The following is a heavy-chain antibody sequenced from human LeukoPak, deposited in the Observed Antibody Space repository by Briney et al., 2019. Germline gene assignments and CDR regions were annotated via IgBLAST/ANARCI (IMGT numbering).Heavy chain of an antibody. CDR1: GFTFSSYG. CDR2: IWYDGSNK. D-gene: IGHD6-19*01. CDR3: ARELGIAVAGTLGY. Sequence: GGSLRLSCAASGFTFSSYGMNWVRQAPGKGLEWVAVIWYDGSNKYYTDSVKGRFTISRDNSKNTLYLQMKSLRAEDTAVYYCARELGIAVAGTLGYWGLGTLVTVSS. J-gene: IGHJ4*02. V-gene: IGHV3-33*01.